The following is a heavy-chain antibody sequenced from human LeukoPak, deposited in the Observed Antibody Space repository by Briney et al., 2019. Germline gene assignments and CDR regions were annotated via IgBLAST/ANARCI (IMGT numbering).Heavy chain of an antibody. Sequence: GGSLRLSCVISGFRFDNFAMDWVRQAPGKGLEWVAGIYWSNITFVYADAVKGRFTLSRDNSKNSLYLLLNDLRAVDTAFYFCAKDSSGGVSSAGILDHCGPGALVSVS. CDR1: GFRFDNFA. CDR2: IYWSNITF. J-gene: IGHJ4*02. D-gene: IGHD6-13*01. CDR3: AKDSSGGVSSAGILDH. V-gene: IGHV3-9*01.